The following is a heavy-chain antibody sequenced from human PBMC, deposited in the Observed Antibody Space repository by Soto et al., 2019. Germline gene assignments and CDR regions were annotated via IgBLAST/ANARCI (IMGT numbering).Heavy chain of an antibody. J-gene: IGHJ4*02. CDR2: IYSDGST. Sequence: EVQLVESGGGLVQPGGSLRLSCAASGFTVSSNYMSWVRQAPGKGLEWVSVIYSDGSTYYADSVNGRFTISRDNSKNTLDLQMRSLRAEDTAVYYCARDRRALVGNYVFDYWGQGTLVTVSS. V-gene: IGHV3-66*01. D-gene: IGHD1-7*01. CDR1: GFTVSSNY. CDR3: ARDRRALVGNYVFDY.